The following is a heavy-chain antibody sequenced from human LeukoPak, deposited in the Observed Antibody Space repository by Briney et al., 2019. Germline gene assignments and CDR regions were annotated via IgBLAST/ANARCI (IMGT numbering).Heavy chain of an antibody. V-gene: IGHV1-69*13. CDR1: GGTFSSYA. D-gene: IGHD3-10*01. CDR3: ASSYGSGSYSIFDY. Sequence: SVKVSCKASGGTFSSYAISWVRQAPGQGLEWMGGIIPIFGTANYAQKFQGRVTITADESTSTAYMELSSLRSEDAAVYNCASSYGSGSYSIFDYWGQGTLVTVSS. CDR2: IIPIFGTA. J-gene: IGHJ4*02.